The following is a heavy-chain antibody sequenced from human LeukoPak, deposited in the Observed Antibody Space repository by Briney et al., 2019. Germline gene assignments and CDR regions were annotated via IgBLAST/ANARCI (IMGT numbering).Heavy chain of an antibody. Sequence: PSETLSLTCTVSGYSISSGYYWGWIRQPPGKGLEWIGSIYHSGSTYYNPSLKSRVTISVDTSKNQFSLKLSSVTAADTAVYYCARLDYYGSGSYIYWGQGTLVTVSS. J-gene: IGHJ4*02. V-gene: IGHV4-38-2*02. CDR1: GYSISSGYY. CDR3: ARLDYYGSGSYIY. CDR2: IYHSGST. D-gene: IGHD3-10*01.